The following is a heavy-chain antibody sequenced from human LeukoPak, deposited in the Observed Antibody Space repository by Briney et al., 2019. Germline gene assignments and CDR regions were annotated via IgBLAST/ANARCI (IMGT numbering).Heavy chain of an antibody. CDR1: GFTFSNSY. V-gene: IGHV3-11*04. CDR2: ISSSSGTII. D-gene: IGHD3-9*01. J-gene: IGHJ4*02. Sequence: GGSLRLSCAASGFTFSNSYMSWIRQAPGKGLEWISYISSSSGTIIHYADSVKGRFTISRDNAKNTLYLQMNSLRAEDTAVYYCARDYDILTGWDFDYWGQGTLVTVSS. CDR3: ARDYDILTGWDFDY.